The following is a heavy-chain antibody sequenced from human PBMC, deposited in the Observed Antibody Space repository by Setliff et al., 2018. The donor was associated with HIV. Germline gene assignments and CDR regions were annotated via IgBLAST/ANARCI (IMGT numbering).Heavy chain of an antibody. J-gene: IGHJ6*02. D-gene: IGHD5-18*01. CDR1: GYTFTSYA. CDR2: INTNTGNP. Sequence: GASVKVSCKASGYTFTSYAMNWVRQAPGQGLEWMGWINTNTGNPTYAQGFTGRFVFSLDTSVSTAYLQISSLKAEDTAVYYCARSGWIQLWFNYYYGMDVWGQGTTVTVSS. V-gene: IGHV7-4-1*02. CDR3: ARSGWIQLWFNYYYGMDV.